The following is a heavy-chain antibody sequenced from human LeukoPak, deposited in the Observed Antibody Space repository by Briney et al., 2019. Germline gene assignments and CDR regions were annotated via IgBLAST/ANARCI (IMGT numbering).Heavy chain of an antibody. D-gene: IGHD6-13*01. CDR3: ARLTAAARSPNFST. J-gene: IGHJ5*02. CDR2: INHSGST. V-gene: IGHV4-34*01. Sequence: SETLSLTCAVYGGSFSGYYWSWIRQPPGKGLEWIGEINHSGSTNYNPSPKSRVTISVDQSKNHIPLKLSSVTAAGTAVYYCARLTAAARSPNFSTWGQGTRVTVSS. CDR1: GGSFSGYY.